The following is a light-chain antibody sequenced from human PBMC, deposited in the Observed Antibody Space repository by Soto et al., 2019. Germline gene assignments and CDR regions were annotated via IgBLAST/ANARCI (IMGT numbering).Light chain of an antibody. J-gene: IGLJ2*01. CDR2: LNIDGSH. CDR1: SGHSNYA. CDR3: QTWGTAIHDVV. V-gene: IGLV4-69*01. Sequence: QSVLTQSPSASASLGASVKLTCTLSSGHSNYAIAWHQQQPEKGPRYLMKLNIDGSHTKGDGIPDRFSGSSSGAERHLTISSLQSEDEADYYCQTWGTAIHDVVFGGGTKLTVL.